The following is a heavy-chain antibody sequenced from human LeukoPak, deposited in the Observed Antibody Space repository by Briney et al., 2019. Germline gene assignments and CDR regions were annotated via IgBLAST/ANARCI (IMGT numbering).Heavy chain of an antibody. J-gene: IGHJ4*02. Sequence: PGGSLRLSCAASGFTFSSYAMSWVRQAPGKGLEWVSAISGSGGSTYYADSVKGRFTISRDNSKNTLYMQMNSLRAEDTAVYYCAKARDVLRYFDWLFDYWGQGTLVTVSS. D-gene: IGHD3-9*01. CDR3: AKARDVLRYFDWLFDY. CDR2: ISGSGGST. V-gene: IGHV3-23*01. CDR1: GFTFSSYA.